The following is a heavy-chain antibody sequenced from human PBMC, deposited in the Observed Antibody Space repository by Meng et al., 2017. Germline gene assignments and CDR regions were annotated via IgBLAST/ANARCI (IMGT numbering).Heavy chain of an antibody. CDR3: ARERLALSDSGYYGMDV. J-gene: IGHJ6*02. CDR1: GFTFSSYW. CDR2: IKQDGSEK. Sequence: GESLKISRAASGFTFSSYWMSWVRQAPGKGLEWVANIKQDGSEKYYVDSVKGRFTISRDNAKNSLYLQMNSLRAEDTAVYYCARERLALSDSGYYGMDVWGQGTTVTVS. V-gene: IGHV3-7*01.